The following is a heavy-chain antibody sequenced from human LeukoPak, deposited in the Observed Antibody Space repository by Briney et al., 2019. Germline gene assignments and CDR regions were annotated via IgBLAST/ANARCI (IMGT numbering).Heavy chain of an antibody. Sequence: GRSLRLSCAASGFTFSSYAMHWVRQALGKGLEWVAVISYDGSNRYYADSVKGRFTISRDNSKNTLYLQMNSLRAEDTAVYYCARDPYSSSSWFNWFDPWGQGTLVTVSS. CDR2: ISYDGSNR. CDR1: GFTFSSYA. V-gene: IGHV3-30-3*01. CDR3: ARDPYSSSSWFNWFDP. J-gene: IGHJ5*02. D-gene: IGHD6-6*01.